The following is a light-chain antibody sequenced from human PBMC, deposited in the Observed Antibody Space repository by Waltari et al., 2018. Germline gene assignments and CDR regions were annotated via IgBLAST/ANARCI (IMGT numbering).Light chain of an antibody. CDR3: CSYLGSIWV. CDR2: EVT. V-gene: IGLV2-23*02. CDR1: SSDVGSYNL. J-gene: IGLJ3*02. Sequence: QSALTQPASVSGSPGQSITISCTGTSSDVGSYNLVSWYQQHPGKAPKLMIYEVTKRPSGVSNRFSGSKSGNTASLTISGLQAEDEADYYCCSYLGSIWVFGGGTKVTVL.